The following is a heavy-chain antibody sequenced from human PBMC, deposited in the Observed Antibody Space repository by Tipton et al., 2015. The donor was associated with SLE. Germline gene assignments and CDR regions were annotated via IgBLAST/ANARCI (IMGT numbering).Heavy chain of an antibody. J-gene: IGHJ2*01. Sequence: SLRLSCSASGFTFSSYAMHWVRQAPGKGLEYVSAISSNGGSKYYADSVKGRFTISRDNSKNTLYLQMNSLRAEDTAVYYCARGVPAARHFDLWGRGTLVTVSS. D-gene: IGHD2-2*01. CDR3: ARGVPAARHFDL. CDR2: ISSNGGSK. V-gene: IGHV3-64*04. CDR1: GFTFSSYA.